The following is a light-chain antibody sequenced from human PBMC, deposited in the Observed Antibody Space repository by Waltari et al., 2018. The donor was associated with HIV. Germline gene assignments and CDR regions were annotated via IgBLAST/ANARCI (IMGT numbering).Light chain of an antibody. CDR2: EAS. V-gene: IGKV1-8*01. J-gene: IGKJ2*02. CDR1: QGCSSD. CDR3: QQYYSYPCT. Sequence: AIRMTKSPSSFSASTGDSVAITCRASQGCSSDLAWYQQKPGKAPKSLIYEASTWQSGVPSRFSGSGSGTDFTLTISCLQSEDFATYYCQQYYSYPCTFGQGTKLEIK.